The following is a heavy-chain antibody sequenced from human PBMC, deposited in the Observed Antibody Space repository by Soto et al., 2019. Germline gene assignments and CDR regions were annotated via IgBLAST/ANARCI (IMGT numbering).Heavy chain of an antibody. J-gene: IGHJ4*02. CDR3: IHRRVNGGMDH. CDR2: IHWNDDN. CDR1: GFSLSTSGVG. Sequence: QITLKESGPTLVKPTQTLTLTCTFSGFSLSTSGVGVGCVRQPPGKALEWLAVIHWNDDNHYTSSLKTRLTVTKDITKDQVVFTMTNMDPVDTGTYYCIHRRVNGGMDHWGPGILVTVSS. V-gene: IGHV2-5*01.